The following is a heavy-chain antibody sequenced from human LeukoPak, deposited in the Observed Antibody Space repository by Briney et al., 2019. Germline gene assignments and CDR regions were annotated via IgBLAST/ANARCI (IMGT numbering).Heavy chain of an antibody. CDR2: IYSGTI. D-gene: IGHD4/OR15-4a*01. V-gene: IGHV3-53*01. Sequence: GGSLRLSCAASGFTVSSNYMNWVRQAPGKGLEWVSFIYSGTIHSSDSVKGRFTISRDNSENTLYLQMNSLRAEDTAVYYCARRAGAYSHPFDYWGQGTLVTVSS. J-gene: IGHJ4*02. CDR3: ARRAGAYSHPFDY. CDR1: GFTVSSNY.